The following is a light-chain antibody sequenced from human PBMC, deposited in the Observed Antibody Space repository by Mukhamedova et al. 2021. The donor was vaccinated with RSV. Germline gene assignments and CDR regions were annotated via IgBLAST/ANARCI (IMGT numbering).Light chain of an antibody. V-gene: IGLV1-40*01. J-gene: IGLJ2*01. CDR2: GNS. CDR3: QSYDSSLSVVV. Sequence: LLIYGNSNRPSGVHDRFSGSKSGTSASLAITGLQAEDEADYYCQSYDSSLSVVVFGGGTKLTVL.